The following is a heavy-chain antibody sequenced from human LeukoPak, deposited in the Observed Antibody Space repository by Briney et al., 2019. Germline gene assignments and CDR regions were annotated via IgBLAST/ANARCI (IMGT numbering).Heavy chain of an antibody. D-gene: IGHD4-17*01. CDR2: IPYDGSNK. V-gene: IGHV3-30*18. CDR1: RFTFSTYG. J-gene: IGHJ4*02. CDR3: AKDRANGEVDY. Sequence: GGSLRLSCAASRFTFSTYGMHWVRQAPGKGLEWVAVIPYDGSNKYYADSVKGRFTISRDNSKSTLYLQMNSLRAEDTAVYYCAKDRANGEVDYWGQGTLVTVSS.